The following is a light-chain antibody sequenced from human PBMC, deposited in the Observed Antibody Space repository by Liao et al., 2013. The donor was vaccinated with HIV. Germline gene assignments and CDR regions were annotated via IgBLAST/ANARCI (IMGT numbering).Light chain of an antibody. CDR2: QDS. J-gene: IGLJ3*02. Sequence: SYELTQPPSVSVAPGETARITCGGNNIGSKSVHWYQQKPGQSPVLVIYQDSKRPSGIPERFSGSNSGNTATLTISRVEAGDEADYYCQVWDSSSDHREVFGGGTKLTVL. V-gene: IGLV3-21*04. CDR3: QVWDSSSDHREV. CDR1: NIGSKS.